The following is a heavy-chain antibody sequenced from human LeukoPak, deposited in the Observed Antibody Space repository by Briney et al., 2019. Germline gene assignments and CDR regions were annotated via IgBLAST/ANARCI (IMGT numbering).Heavy chain of an antibody. CDR3: ARQGTSIRSSWSW. J-gene: IGHJ4*02. Sequence: SETLSLTCTVSGGSISSGGYYWSWIRQHPGKGLEWIGFIYYSGSTYYNPSLKSRVTISVDTSKNQFSLKLSSVTAADTAVYYCARQGTSIRSSWSWGGQGTLVTVSS. D-gene: IGHD6-13*01. CDR1: GGSISSGGYY. V-gene: IGHV4-31*03. CDR2: IYYSGST.